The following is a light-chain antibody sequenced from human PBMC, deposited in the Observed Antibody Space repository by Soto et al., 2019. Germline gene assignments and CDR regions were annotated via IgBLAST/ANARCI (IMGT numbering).Light chain of an antibody. CDR2: GTS. Sequence: EIVITQSPVALSVSPGESAALSCRASQSVGRNFAWYQQRPGQAPRVLIYGTSTRATGVPARFSGSGSGTDFTLTISSLQSEDFAVYYCQQYNNWPYTFGKGTRLEIK. CDR3: QQYNNWPYT. V-gene: IGKV3-15*01. CDR1: QSVGRN. J-gene: IGKJ2*01.